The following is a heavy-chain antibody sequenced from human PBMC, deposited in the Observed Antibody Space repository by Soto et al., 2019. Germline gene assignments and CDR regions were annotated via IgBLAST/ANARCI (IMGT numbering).Heavy chain of an antibody. V-gene: IGHV4-30-4*01. CDR1: HGSLRWGEFA. CDR2: IDYTGNT. Sequence: TLSLTCTCSHGSLRWGEFAGSCLRKPPGKDLEYHGYIDYTGNTNYDPTLNSRVTTSADISKSQVSLQLSTVSSADTAVYFCARSLAAEAGKVFDYSGQGTLVTVSS. D-gene: IGHD6-25*01. CDR3: ARSLAAEAGKVFDY. J-gene: IGHJ4*02.